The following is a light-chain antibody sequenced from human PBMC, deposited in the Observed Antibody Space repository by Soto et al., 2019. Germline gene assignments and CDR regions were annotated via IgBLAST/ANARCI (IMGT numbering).Light chain of an antibody. J-gene: IGKJ1*01. Sequence: EIVLTQSPGTLSLSPGERATLSCRASQSVSSSYLAWYQQKPGQAPRLLIYGASSRATGIPDRFSGSGSGTDFTLTISRLEPEDNAMYYCQQYGSSPVTFGQGTKVDIK. V-gene: IGKV3-20*01. CDR1: QSVSSSY. CDR2: GAS. CDR3: QQYGSSPVT.